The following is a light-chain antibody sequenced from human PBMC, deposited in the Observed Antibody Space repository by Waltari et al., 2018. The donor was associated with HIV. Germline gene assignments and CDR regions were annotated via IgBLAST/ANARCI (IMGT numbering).Light chain of an antibody. CDR3: ATWTDSLSGVV. J-gene: IGLJ2*01. CDR1: SSNIGSNY. CDR2: RNN. Sequence: QSVLTQSASASGTPGQRVTISCSGSSSNIGSNYVYWYQQLPGTAPKLLLYRNNQRPSGVPDRFSGSKSGTSASLAISGLRSEDEAHYYCATWTDSLSGVVFGGGTKLRVL. V-gene: IGLV1-47*01.